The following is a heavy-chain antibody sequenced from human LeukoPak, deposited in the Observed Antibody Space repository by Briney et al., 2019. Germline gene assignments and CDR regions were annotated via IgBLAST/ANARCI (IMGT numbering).Heavy chain of an antibody. Sequence: SETLSLTCTVSGGSISSYYWSWIRQPAGKGLEWIGRIYTSGSTNYNPSLKSRVTMSVDTSKNQFSLKLSSVTAADTAVYYCAGEGGDYPLDAFDIWGQGTMVTVSS. CDR2: IYTSGST. V-gene: IGHV4-4*07. CDR1: GGSISSYY. J-gene: IGHJ3*02. CDR3: AGEGGDYPLDAFDI. D-gene: IGHD4-17*01.